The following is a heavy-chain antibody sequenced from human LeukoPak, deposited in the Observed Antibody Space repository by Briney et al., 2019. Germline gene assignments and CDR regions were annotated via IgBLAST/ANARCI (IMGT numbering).Heavy chain of an antibody. CDR1: GFTVSINY. V-gene: IGHV3-66*01. CDR2: IYSGGTT. Sequence: GGSLRLSCAASGFTVSINYMSWVRQAPGKGLEWVSVIYSGGTTYYADSVKGRFTISRDNSKNTLYLQMNSLRAEDTAVYYCARDRTYYGSGSYDAFDIWGQGTMVTVSS. D-gene: IGHD3-10*01. J-gene: IGHJ3*02. CDR3: ARDRTYYGSGSYDAFDI.